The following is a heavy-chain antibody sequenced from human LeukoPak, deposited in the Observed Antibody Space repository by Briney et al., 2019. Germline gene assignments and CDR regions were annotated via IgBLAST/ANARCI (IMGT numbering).Heavy chain of an antibody. CDR2: ISSNGGNT. CDR3: ARNAMARGNHFDY. D-gene: IGHD3-10*01. J-gene: IGHJ4*02. Sequence: PGGSLRLSCAASGFTFSSYAMHWVRQAPGKGLEYASAISSNGGNTYYANSVKGRFTISRDNSKDTLYLQMGSLRAEDMAVYYCARNAMARGNHFDYWGQGTLVAVSS. V-gene: IGHV3-64*01. CDR1: GFTFSSYA.